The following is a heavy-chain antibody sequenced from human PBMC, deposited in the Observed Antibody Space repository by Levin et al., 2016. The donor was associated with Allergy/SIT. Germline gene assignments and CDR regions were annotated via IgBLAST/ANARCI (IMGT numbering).Heavy chain of an antibody. J-gene: IGHJ4*02. V-gene: IGHV1-18*01. CDR3: ATYFWRWDKSAG. D-gene: IGHD3-3*01. Sequence: WVRQAPGQGLEWMGWISAYNGNTNYAQKLQGRVTMTTDTSTSTAYMELRSLRSDDTAVYYCATYFWRWDKSAGWGQGNPGHRLL. CDR2: ISAYNGNT.